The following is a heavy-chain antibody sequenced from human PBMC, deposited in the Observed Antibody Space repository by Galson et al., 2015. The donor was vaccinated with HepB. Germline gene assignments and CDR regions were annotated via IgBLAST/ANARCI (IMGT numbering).Heavy chain of an antibody. D-gene: IGHD6-13*01. Sequence: SLRLSCAASGFTVSSNYMSWVRQAPGKGLEWVSVIYSGGSTYYADSVKGRFTISRDNSKNMLYLQMNSLRAEDTAVYYCARALAAAGISFYFDYWGQGTLVTVSS. V-gene: IGHV3-53*01. J-gene: IGHJ4*02. CDR1: GFTVSSNY. CDR2: IYSGGST. CDR3: ARALAAAGISFYFDY.